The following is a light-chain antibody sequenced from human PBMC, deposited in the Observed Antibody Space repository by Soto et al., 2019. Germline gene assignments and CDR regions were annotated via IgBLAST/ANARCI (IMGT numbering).Light chain of an antibody. J-gene: IGKJ5*01. CDR1: QSVRSRF. Sequence: EIVLTQSPATLSLSPGERATLSCRASQSVRSRFLAWYQQRPGQAPSLLIYGASNRATGIPDRFSGSGSGTDFTLTISRLEPEDFAVYYCQQYGSSKITFGQGTRLEIK. V-gene: IGKV3-20*01. CDR2: GAS. CDR3: QQYGSSKIT.